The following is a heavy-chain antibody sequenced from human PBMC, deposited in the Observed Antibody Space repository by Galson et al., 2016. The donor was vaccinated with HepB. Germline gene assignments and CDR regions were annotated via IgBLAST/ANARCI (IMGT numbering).Heavy chain of an antibody. Sequence: SLRLSCAASGFTFGSHAMNWVRQAPGKGLEWVSDISGGGSRTEYADSVKGRFTISRDNSKNILFLHMNSLRAEDTAVYYCAKDLAWDMVGPTSAFDVWGQGTVVSVSS. V-gene: IGHV3-23*01. CDR2: ISGGGSRT. CDR1: GFTFGSHA. CDR3: AKDLAWDMVGPTSAFDV. D-gene: IGHD1-26*01. J-gene: IGHJ3*01.